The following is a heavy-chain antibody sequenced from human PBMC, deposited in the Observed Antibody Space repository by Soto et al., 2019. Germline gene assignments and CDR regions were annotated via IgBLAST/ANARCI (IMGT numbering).Heavy chain of an antibody. J-gene: IGHJ3*02. CDR2: ISTSGSMK. CDR3: ARQYYDSGRGAFDI. V-gene: IGHV3-11*01. CDR1: GFILNDYY. Sequence: QVQLVESGGGLVKPGGTLRLSCAASGFILNDYYMSWIRQAPGKGLEWVSSISTSGSMKYYADSVKGRFTISRDNAKNSMYLQVNSLRAEDTAVYYCARQYYDSGRGAFDIWCQGTMVTVSS. D-gene: IGHD1-26*01.